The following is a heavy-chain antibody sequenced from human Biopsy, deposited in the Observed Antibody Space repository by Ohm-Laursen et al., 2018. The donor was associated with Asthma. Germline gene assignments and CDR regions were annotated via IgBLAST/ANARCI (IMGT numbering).Heavy chain of an antibody. V-gene: IGHV3-9*01. D-gene: IGHD3-22*01. CDR3: AKSADYYDSTDYLDF. Sequence: SLRLSCAAPGFAFDSYAMYWVRQAPGKGLEWVSSISWNSGNIDYAVSVKGRFTISRDNAKNSLYLQMQSLRPEDTAFYYCAKSADYYDSTDYLDFWGRGTLVTVSS. CDR2: ISWNSGNI. CDR1: GFAFDSYA. J-gene: IGHJ4*01.